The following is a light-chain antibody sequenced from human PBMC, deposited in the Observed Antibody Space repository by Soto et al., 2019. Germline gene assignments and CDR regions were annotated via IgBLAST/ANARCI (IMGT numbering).Light chain of an antibody. CDR2: DAS. CDR1: QSVSSY. CDR3: QQRSNWPPLT. V-gene: IGKV3-11*01. Sequence: EIVLTQSPVTLSLSTGERATLSCRASQSVSSYLAWYQQKPGQAPRLLIYDASNRATVIPARLSGIGSGKDVNLTITSLETEDFAVYYCQQRSNWPPLTFGGWTKVEIK. J-gene: IGKJ4*01.